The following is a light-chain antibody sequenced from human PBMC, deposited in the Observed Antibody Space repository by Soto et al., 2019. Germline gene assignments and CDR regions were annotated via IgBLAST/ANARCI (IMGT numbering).Light chain of an antibody. Sequence: QSVLTQPRSVSGSPGQSLPISCTGTSSDVGGYNYVSWYQQHPGKAPKLMIYDVSKRPSGVPDRFSGSKSGNTASLTISGLQAEDEADYYCCSYAGSYSMYVFGTGTKVTV. CDR2: DVS. CDR1: SSDVGGYNY. J-gene: IGLJ1*01. CDR3: CSYAGSYSMYV. V-gene: IGLV2-11*01.